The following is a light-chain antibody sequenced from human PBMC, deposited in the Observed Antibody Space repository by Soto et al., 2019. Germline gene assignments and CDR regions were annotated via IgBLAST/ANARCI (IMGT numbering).Light chain of an antibody. J-gene: IGKJ2*01. V-gene: IGKV1-9*01. Sequence: DLQLTHSPSFLSASVGDRVTITCRASQAIANYLGWYQQRPGKAPTLLIHAASPLHSGVPSRFSGSRYGTDFTLTINNLQPEDSATYFCQQLNISPSTFGQGTTLQIK. CDR2: AAS. CDR1: QAIANY. CDR3: QQLNISPST.